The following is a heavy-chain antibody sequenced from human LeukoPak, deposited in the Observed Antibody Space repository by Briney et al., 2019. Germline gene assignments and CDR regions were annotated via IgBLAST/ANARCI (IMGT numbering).Heavy chain of an antibody. CDR1: GFTFSSHW. V-gene: IGHV3-7*01. CDR2: VKEDINEK. Sequence: GGSLRLSCAASGFTFSSHWMNWVRQAPGKGLEWVASVKEDINEKYYVDSAKGRFTISRDNAKNSLYLQMNSLRVEDTAVYYCAKKSPIFGVVIPLFDYWGQGILVTVSS. D-gene: IGHD3-3*01. J-gene: IGHJ4*02. CDR3: AKKSPIFGVVIPLFDY.